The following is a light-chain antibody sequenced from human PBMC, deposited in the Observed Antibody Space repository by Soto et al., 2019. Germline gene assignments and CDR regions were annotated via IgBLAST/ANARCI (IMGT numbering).Light chain of an antibody. CDR2: AAS. Sequence: DIQMTQSPSSLSASVGDGFTMTCRASQNIIRHLNWYQHKPGRAPRLLIYAASTLQSGVPSRFTGSGSGTEFTLTISGLQPEDFATYYCQHSYSMPIAFGQGTRLEIK. CDR1: QNIIRH. V-gene: IGKV1-39*01. CDR3: QHSYSMPIA. J-gene: IGKJ5*01.